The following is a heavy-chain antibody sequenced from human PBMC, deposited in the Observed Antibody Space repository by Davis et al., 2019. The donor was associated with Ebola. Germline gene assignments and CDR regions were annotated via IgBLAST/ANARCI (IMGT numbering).Heavy chain of an antibody. V-gene: IGHV1-69*10. J-gene: IGHJ5*02. CDR1: GYTFTSYG. D-gene: IGHD3-22*01. CDR2: IIPILGIA. Sequence: AASVKVSCKASGYTFTSYGISWVRQAPGQGLEWMGWIIPILGIANYAQKFQGRVTITADKSTSTAYMELRSLRSDDTAVYYCARSITMILGGWFDPWGQGTLVTVSS. CDR3: ARSITMILGGWFDP.